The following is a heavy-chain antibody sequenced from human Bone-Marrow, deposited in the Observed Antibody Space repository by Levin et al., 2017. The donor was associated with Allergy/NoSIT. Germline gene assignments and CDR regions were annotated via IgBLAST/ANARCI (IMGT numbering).Heavy chain of an antibody. D-gene: IGHD6-25*01. J-gene: IGHJ4*02. V-gene: IGHV3-15*05. CDR1: GFSFTDAW. CDR2: IKTKTEGGAT. CDR3: TRKFQR. Sequence: NPGGSLRLSCAASGFSFTDAWMSWVRQAPGQGLEWVGRIKTKTEGGATDYAAPVKGRFTISRDDSNNMLFLQMNSLKTEDTAMYYCTRKFQRWGQGTLVTVSS.